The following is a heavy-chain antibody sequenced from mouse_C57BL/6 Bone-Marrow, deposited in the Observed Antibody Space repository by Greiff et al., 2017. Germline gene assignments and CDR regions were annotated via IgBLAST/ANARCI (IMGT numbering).Heavy chain of an antibody. CDR3: ARDYSPWFAY. CDR1: GYTFTSDW. D-gene: IGHD2-12*01. V-gene: IGHV1-64*01. Sequence: VQLQQPGAELVKPGASVKLSCKASGYTFTSDWMHWVKQRPGQGLEWIGMIHPNSGSTNYNEKFKSKATLTVDKSSSTAYIQLSSLTSEDSAVYYCARDYSPWFAYWGTGTLVTVSA. CDR2: IHPNSGST. J-gene: IGHJ3*01.